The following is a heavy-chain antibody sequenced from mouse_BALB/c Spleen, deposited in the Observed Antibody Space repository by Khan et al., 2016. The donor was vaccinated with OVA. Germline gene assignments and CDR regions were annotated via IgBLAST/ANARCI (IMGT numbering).Heavy chain of an antibody. Sequence: VQLQESGPGLVAPSQSLSITCTISGFSLTSYGVHWVRQPPGKGLEWLVVIWSDGSTTYNSALKSRLSISKDNSKSQVFFKMNSLQANDTATYYCARREYLMTWFAYWGQGTLVTVSA. V-gene: IGHV2-6-1*01. J-gene: IGHJ3*01. CDR2: IWSDGST. CDR3: ARREYLMTWFAY. CDR1: GFSLTSYG.